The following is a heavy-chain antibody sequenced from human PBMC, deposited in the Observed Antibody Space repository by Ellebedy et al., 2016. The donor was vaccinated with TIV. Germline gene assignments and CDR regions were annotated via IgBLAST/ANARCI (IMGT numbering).Heavy chain of an antibody. CDR3: TTNYYGSGKFY. D-gene: IGHD3-10*01. CDR1: GFTFGDNA. CDR2: IGTQAYGGTT. J-gene: IGHJ4*02. Sequence: GESLKISCTGSGFTFGDNAMSWFRQAPGRGLEWISFIGTQAYGGTTQYAASVKGRFTISRDDSKNIGYLQMDSLKTEDTAMYYCTTNYYGSGKFYWGQGVLVTASS. V-gene: IGHV3-49*03.